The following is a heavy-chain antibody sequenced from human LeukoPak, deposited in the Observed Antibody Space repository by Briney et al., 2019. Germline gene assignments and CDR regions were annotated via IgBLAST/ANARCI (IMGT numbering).Heavy chain of an antibody. CDR1: GFTFDDYA. V-gene: IGHV3-9*01. CDR3: AREQEHHMDV. J-gene: IGHJ6*03. D-gene: IGHD1/OR15-1a*01. Sequence: GRSLRLSCAASGFTFDDYAMHWVRQAPGKGLEWVSGNSWNSGSIGYADSVKGRFTISRDNAKNSLYLQMNSLRAEDTAVYYCAREQEHHMDVWGKGTTVTVSS. CDR2: NSWNSGSI.